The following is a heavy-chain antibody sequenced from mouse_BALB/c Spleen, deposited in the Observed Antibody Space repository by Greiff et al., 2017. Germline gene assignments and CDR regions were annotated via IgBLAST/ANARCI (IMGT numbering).Heavy chain of an antibody. Sequence: DVKLQESGGGLVQPGGSMKLSCAASGFTFSDAWMDWVRQSPEKGLEWVAEIRLKSNNYATHYAESVKGRFTISRDDSKSSVYLQMNNLRAEDTGIYYCTRNGYDAMDYWGQGTSVTVSS. CDR3: TRNGYDAMDY. CDR2: IRLKSNNYAT. CDR1: GFTFSDAW. V-gene: IGHV6-6*02. J-gene: IGHJ4*01.